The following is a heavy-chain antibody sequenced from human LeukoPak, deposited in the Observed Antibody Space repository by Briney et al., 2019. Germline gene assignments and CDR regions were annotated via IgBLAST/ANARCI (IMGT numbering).Heavy chain of an antibody. Sequence: PSETLSLTCTVSGGSTNTADYHWGWVRQSPGTGLEWIGNIYFNGKTDYNPSLKSRVTISLQMSKNQFSLKLRSVTVADTAMYYCARSVVDYYGSPNWFDPWGQGALVTVSS. CDR2: IYFNGKT. J-gene: IGHJ5*02. V-gene: IGHV4-30-4*01. CDR1: GGSTNTADYH. CDR3: ARSVVDYYGSPNWFDP. D-gene: IGHD3-10*01.